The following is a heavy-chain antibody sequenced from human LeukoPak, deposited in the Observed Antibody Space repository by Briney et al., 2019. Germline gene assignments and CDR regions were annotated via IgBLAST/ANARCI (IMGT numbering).Heavy chain of an antibody. CDR2: IKQDGSEK. J-gene: IGHJ3*02. CDR3: ARVAPTGAFDI. CDR1: GFTFNSYT. Sequence: GGSLRLSCAASGFTFNSYTMNWVRQAPGKGLEWVANIKQDGSEKYYVDSVKGRFTISRDNAKNSLYLQMNSLRAEDTAVYYCARVAPTGAFDIWGQGTMVTVSS. V-gene: IGHV3-7*01.